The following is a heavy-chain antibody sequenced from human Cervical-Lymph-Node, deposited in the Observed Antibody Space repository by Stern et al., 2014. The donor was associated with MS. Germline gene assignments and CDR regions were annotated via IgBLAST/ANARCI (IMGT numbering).Heavy chain of an antibody. Sequence: QVQLVESGAEVKKPGASVKISCKASGYTFTNYYMHWVRQAPGQGLEWMGIMNPSGDSTSYAQKFEDRVTMTRDTSTSTVNMELSSLTSGDTAVYYCARLRGYNVLTGYLDYWGQGTLVTVSS. CDR2: MNPSGDST. CDR1: GYTFTNYY. D-gene: IGHD3-9*01. J-gene: IGHJ4*02. V-gene: IGHV1-46*01. CDR3: ARLRGYNVLTGYLDY.